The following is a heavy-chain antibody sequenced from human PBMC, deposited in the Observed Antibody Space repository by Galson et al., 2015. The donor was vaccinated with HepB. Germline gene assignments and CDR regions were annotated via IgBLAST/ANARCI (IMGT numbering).Heavy chain of an antibody. V-gene: IGHV3-30*02. D-gene: IGHD4-11*01. J-gene: IGHJ6*02. Sequence: SLRLSCAASGFTFSRFGMHWVRQAPGKGLEWVAIIWNDGSNKYYADSLKGRFTISRDNSKNTLYLQMNSLRAEDTALYYCAKGWTAVSTDVYGMDVWGQGTTVTVS. CDR2: IWNDGSNK. CDR1: GFTFSRFG. CDR3: AKGWTAVSTDVYGMDV.